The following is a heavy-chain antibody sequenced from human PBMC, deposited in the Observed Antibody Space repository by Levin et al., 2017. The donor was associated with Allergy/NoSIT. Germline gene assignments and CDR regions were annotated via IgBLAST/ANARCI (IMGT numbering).Heavy chain of an antibody. CDR2: ISYDGSNK. Sequence: GGSLRLSCAASGFTFSSYAMHWVRQAPGKGLEWVAVISYDGSNKYYADSVKGRFTISRDNSKNTLYLQMNSLRAEDTAVYYCAREEGGYSYGHDAFDIWGQGTMVTVSS. D-gene: IGHD5-18*01. V-gene: IGHV3-30-3*01. CDR3: AREEGGYSYGHDAFDI. J-gene: IGHJ3*02. CDR1: GFTFSSYA.